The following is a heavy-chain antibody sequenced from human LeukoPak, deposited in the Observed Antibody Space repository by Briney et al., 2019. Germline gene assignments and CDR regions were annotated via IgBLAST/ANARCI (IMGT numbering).Heavy chain of an antibody. CDR2: ISWDGART. J-gene: IGHJ4*02. Sequence: GGSLRLSCAASGFTFDDYTINWVRQAPGKGLEWVSLISWDGARTFYADSVKGRFTISRDNSKNSLHLQMNSLRTEDTALYYCAKDRAIAVATLEGAAGFDYWGQGTLVTVRS. V-gene: IGHV3-43*01. D-gene: IGHD6-19*01. CDR3: AKDRAIAVATLEGAAGFDY. CDR1: GFTFDDYT.